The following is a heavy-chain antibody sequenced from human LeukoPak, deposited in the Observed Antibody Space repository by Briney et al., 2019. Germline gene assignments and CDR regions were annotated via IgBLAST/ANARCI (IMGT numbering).Heavy chain of an antibody. V-gene: IGHV3-7*04. Sequence: SGGSLRLSCVASGFSFSRNWMSWVRQVPGKGLEWVANIKQDGTIQYYVDSVKGRFTTSRDNAKNSLDLQMDNLRVEDTAVYYCARGFCGGVSCYALLFDQWGQGTLVTVSS. J-gene: IGHJ4*02. CDR2: IKQDGTIQ. CDR1: GFSFSRNW. CDR3: ARGFCGGVSCYALLFDQ. D-gene: IGHD2-21*01.